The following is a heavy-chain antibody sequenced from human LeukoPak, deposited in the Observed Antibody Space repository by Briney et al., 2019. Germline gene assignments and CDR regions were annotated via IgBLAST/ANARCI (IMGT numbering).Heavy chain of an antibody. CDR2: MNSGGTTI. J-gene: IGHJ4*02. Sequence: PEGSLRLSCAVSGFTFSSAWMHWVRQAPGKGLEWVSRMNSGGTTINYADSVNGRFTISRDNAKNTLYLQMHSLTAEDTAVYFCARGGNYYLDYWGQGTLATVSS. CDR3: ARGGNYYLDY. CDR1: GFTFSSAW. V-gene: IGHV3-74*01.